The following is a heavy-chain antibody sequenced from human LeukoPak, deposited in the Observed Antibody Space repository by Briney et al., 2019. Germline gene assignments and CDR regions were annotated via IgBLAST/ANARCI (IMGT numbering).Heavy chain of an antibody. J-gene: IGHJ4*02. CDR2: INNVGSTT. Sequence: GGSLRLSCAASGFTFSTYWMHWVRQVPGKGLVWVSRINNVGSTTNYADSVKGRFTISRDNAKNTLYLQMNSLRVEDTAVYYCARGNWEPADYWGQGTLVTVSS. D-gene: IGHD1-26*01. V-gene: IGHV3-74*01. CDR1: GFTFSTYW. CDR3: ARGNWEPADY.